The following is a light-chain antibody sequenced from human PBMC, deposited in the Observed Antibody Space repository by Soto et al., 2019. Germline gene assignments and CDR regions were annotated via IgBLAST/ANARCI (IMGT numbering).Light chain of an antibody. CDR2: KIS. J-gene: IGKJ1*01. V-gene: IGKV2-30*01. CDR3: MQGTRWPWT. Sequence: DVVMTQSPLSLPVTLGQPASISCRSSQNLVDSDGNTYLNWFHQRPGQSPRRLFYKISNRDSGVPYRFSGSGSGTDFTLKISRVEAEDVGVYYCMQGTRWPWTFGQGTKVEIK. CDR1: QNLVDSDGNTY.